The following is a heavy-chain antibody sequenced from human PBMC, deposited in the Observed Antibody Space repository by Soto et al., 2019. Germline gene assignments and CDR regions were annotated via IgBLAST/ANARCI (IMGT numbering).Heavy chain of an antibody. CDR1: GCTFTSYA. CDR2: INTGNGNT. CDR3: ARARDCSGSSWCAFDI. Sequence: ASVKVSCKASGCTFTSYAMLWVRQAPGQRLEWMGWINTGNGNTKYSQKFQGRVTITADKSTSIAYMELSSLRSEDTAVYYCARARDCSGSSWCAFDIWGQGTMVTVSS. J-gene: IGHJ3*02. V-gene: IGHV1-3*04. D-gene: IGHD2-15*01.